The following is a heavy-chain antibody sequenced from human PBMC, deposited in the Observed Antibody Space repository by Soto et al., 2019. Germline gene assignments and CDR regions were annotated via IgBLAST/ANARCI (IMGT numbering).Heavy chain of an antibody. Sequence: SETLSLTCAVSGYSIRSGYFWGWIRQPPGKGLEWIGSMYHSGITYCNLSLKSRVTISVDTSKNQLSLKLSSATAADTAVYYCARSMYSTSAQLYYGMDVWGQGTTVTVSS. CDR2: MYHSGIT. CDR1: GYSIRSGYF. D-gene: IGHD6-6*01. V-gene: IGHV4-38-2*01. J-gene: IGHJ6*02. CDR3: ARSMYSTSAQLYYGMDV.